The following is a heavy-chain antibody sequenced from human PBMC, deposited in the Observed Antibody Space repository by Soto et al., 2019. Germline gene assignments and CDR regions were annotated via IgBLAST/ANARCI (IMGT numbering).Heavy chain of an antibody. D-gene: IGHD4-17*01. CDR2: IHPSDSSA. Sequence: PGESLKISCKASGSTFSADWITWVRQMPGKGLEWVGRIHPSDSSAGYGPSFGGHVSISVDKTINTVYLQWSNLTTADTAMYFCARRFRDASTWYGGHWLDPWGQGTLVTVSS. J-gene: IGHJ5*02. V-gene: IGHV5-10-1*01. CDR1: GSTFSADW. CDR3: ARRFRDASTWYGGHWLDP.